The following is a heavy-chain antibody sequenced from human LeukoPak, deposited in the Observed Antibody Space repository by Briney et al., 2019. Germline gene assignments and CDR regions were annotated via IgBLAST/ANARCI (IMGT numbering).Heavy chain of an antibody. CDR1: GFTFSDYA. V-gene: IGHV3-48*04. CDR2: ISTSSTTI. CDR3: AKARNAHYAYNDAFDI. D-gene: IGHD1-1*01. J-gene: IGHJ3*02. Sequence: PGGSLRLSCAASGFTFSDYAMNWVRQPPGKGLEWVSYISTSSTTIYYADSVKGRFTISRDNARNSLYLQMNSLRAEDTAVYYCAKARNAHYAYNDAFDIWGQGTMVTVSS.